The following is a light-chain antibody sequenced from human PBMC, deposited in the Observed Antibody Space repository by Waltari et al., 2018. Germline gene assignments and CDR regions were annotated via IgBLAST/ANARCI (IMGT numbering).Light chain of an antibody. V-gene: IGKV3-20*01. CDR3: QEYGRSPRYS. J-gene: IGKJ2*03. CDR2: GAS. CDR1: QSVSSNS. Sequence: EIVLTQSPGTLSLSPGERATLSCRATQSVSSNSLAWYRQKPGQAPSLLIYGASSRATGIPDKFSGKGSGTDFTLTISRLEPEDLAVYYCQEYGRSPRYSFGQGTKVEIK.